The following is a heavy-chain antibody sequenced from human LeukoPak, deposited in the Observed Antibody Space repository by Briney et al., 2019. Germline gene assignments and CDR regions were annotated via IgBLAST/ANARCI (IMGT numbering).Heavy chain of an antibody. D-gene: IGHD6-6*01. J-gene: IGHJ6*03. CDR3: AKDGPDSSSSSADYYYFVDV. CDR2: ISSGSGTI. Sequence: PGGSLRLSCAASGFTFSSYTMNWVRQAPGKGLEWVSSISSGSGTIYYADSLKGRFTVSRDNSKNTVYLQMNSLRAEDTAVYYCAKDGPDSSSSSADYYYFVDVWGKGTTVTVSS. V-gene: IGHV3-48*01. CDR1: GFTFSSYT.